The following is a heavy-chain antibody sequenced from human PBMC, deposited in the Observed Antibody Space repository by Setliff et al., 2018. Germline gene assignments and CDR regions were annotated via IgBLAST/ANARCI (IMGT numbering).Heavy chain of an antibody. Sequence: ASVKVSCKTSGYTFDDYGIAWVRQAPGQGLEWMGWISPHTGNTYYTPKLHGRVTLTTDTSARTAYMELRSLSSDDTAVYYCSRLVRFCTRTACQRLSGGEFWGQGTLGTVS. CDR3: SRLVRFCTRTACQRLSGGEF. CDR1: GYTFDDYG. V-gene: IGHV1-18*01. D-gene: IGHD2-8*01. CDR2: ISPHTGNT. J-gene: IGHJ4*02.